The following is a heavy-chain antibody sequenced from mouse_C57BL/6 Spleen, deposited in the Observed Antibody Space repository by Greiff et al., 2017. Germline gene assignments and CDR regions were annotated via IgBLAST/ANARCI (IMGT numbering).Heavy chain of an antibody. CDR1: GYTFTDYD. Sequence: VKLQESGAELVRPGASVTLSCKASGYTFTDYDMNWVKQTPVHGLEWIGAIDPETGGTSYNQKFKGKAILTADKSSSTAYMELLSLTSEDSAVYYCTRSITTSTDFDYWGQGTTLTVAS. J-gene: IGHJ2*01. CDR2: IDPETGGT. V-gene: IGHV1-15*01. CDR3: TRSITTSTDFDY. D-gene: IGHD1-1*01.